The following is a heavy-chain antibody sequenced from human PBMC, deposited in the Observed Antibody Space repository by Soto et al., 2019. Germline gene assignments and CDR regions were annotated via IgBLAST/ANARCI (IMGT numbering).Heavy chain of an antibody. CDR3: ARVQGKSIAAPRGYYGMDV. CDR1: GFTFSSSD. D-gene: IGHD6-6*01. CDR2: IGTAGDT. V-gene: IGHV3-13*01. Sequence: QTGGSLRLSCAASGFTFSSSDMNWVRQATGKGLEWVLAIGTAGDTYYPGSVKSRFTISRENDKNSLYLQMNSLRAGDTAVYYCARVQGKSIAAPRGYYGMDVWGQGTTVTVSS. J-gene: IGHJ6*02.